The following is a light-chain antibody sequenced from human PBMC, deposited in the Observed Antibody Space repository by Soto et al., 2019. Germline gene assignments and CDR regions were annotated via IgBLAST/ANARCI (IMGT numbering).Light chain of an antibody. Sequence: DIQLTQSPSFLSASVGDTVTITCRASQGMSTYLAWYQQKPGKVPKLLIRSASTLQSGVPPRFSGGGSGTEFTLTIRTLQPDDSGIYYCQQLNGYQLAFGGGNNVEIK. V-gene: IGKV1-9*01. CDR3: QQLNGYQLA. CDR2: SAS. J-gene: IGKJ4*01. CDR1: QGMSTY.